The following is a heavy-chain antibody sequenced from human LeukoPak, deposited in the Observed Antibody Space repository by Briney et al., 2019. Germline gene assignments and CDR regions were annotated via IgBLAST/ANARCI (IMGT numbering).Heavy chain of an antibody. CDR2: ISAYNGNT. Sequence: ASVKVSCKASGYTFTSYSISWVRQAPGQGLEWMGWISAYNGNTNYAQKLQGRVTMTTDTSTSTAYMELRSLRSDDTAVYYCAHNYYDSSGYYYVWDYWGQGTLVTVSS. J-gene: IGHJ4*02. CDR1: GYTFTSYS. D-gene: IGHD3-22*01. V-gene: IGHV1-18*01. CDR3: AHNYYDSSGYYYVWDY.